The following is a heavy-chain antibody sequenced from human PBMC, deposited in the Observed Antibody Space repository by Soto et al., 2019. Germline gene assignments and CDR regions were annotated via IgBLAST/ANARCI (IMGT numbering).Heavy chain of an antibody. CDR2: IYYSGST. J-gene: IGHJ6*03. D-gene: IGHD3-3*01. CDR3: ARGLRFLGWSRLYYYMDV. Sequence: PSETLSLTCTVSGGSISSYYWSWIRQPPGKGLEWIGYIYYSGSTNCNPSLKSRVTISVDTSKNLFSLKLSSVTAADTAVYYCARGLRFLGWSRLYYYMDVWGKGTTVTVSS. CDR1: GGSISSYY. V-gene: IGHV4-59*01.